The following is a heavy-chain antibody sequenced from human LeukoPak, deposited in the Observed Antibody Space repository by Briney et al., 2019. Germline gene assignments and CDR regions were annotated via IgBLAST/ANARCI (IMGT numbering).Heavy chain of an antibody. CDR2: ISGSGGST. J-gene: IGHJ4*02. V-gene: IGHV3-23*01. Sequence: GGSLRLSCAASGLTFSSYAMSWVRQAPGKGLEWVSAISGSGGSTYYADSVKGRFTISRDNSKNTLYLQMNSLRAEDTAVYYCAKDHRYYYDSSGYYFGDYWGQGTLVTVSS. CDR3: AKDHRYYYDSSGYYFGDY. CDR1: GLTFSSYA. D-gene: IGHD3-22*01.